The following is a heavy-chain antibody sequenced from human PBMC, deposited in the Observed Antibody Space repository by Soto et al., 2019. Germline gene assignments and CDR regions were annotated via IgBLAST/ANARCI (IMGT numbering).Heavy chain of an antibody. CDR1: GFSFSISP. CDR3: ARDPKTSGGQHWAFNYFDS. Sequence: GGSLRLSCAASGFSFSISPMHWVRQAPGKGPEWVALISYDGTNKFYADSVKGRFTISRDNSKSTLYLQVDSLRPEDAAVYYCARDPKTSGGQHWAFNYFDSWVQGTLVTVSS. J-gene: IGHJ4*02. D-gene: IGHD7-27*01. CDR2: ISYDGTNK. V-gene: IGHV3-30-3*01.